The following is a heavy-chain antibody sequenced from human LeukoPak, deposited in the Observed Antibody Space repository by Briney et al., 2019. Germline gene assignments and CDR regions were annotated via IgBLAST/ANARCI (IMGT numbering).Heavy chain of an antibody. CDR2: INSDGSST. CDR1: GLTFSSYA. V-gene: IGHV3-74*01. D-gene: IGHD3-10*01. J-gene: IGHJ4*02. Sequence: PGGSLRLSCAASGLTFSSYAMHWVRQAPGKGLVWVSRINSDGSSTSYADSVKGRFTISRDNAKNTLYLQMNSLRAEDTAVYYCAGSGSYLFDYWGQGTLVTVSS. CDR3: AGSGSYLFDY.